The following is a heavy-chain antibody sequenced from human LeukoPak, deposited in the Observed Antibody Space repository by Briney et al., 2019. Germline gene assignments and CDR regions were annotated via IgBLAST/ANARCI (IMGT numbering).Heavy chain of an antibody. Sequence: ASVKVSCKASGYTFTSYWIGWVRQMPGKGLEWMGIIYPGDSDTRYSPSFQGQVTISADKSISTAYLQWSSLKASDTAIYYCARANSGTYGGNDFWGQGTLVTVSS. V-gene: IGHV5-51*01. CDR2: IYPGDSDT. CDR3: ARANSGTYGGNDF. D-gene: IGHD3-10*01. CDR1: GYTFTSYW. J-gene: IGHJ4*02.